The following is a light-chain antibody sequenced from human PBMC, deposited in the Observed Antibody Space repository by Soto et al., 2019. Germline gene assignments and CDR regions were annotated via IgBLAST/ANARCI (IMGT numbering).Light chain of an antibody. J-gene: IGLJ3*02. CDR3: AAWDDSLSAWV. Sequence: QSVLTQPPSASGTPGQRVTISCSGSSSNIGKNLVYWYQQRPGTAPKLIIFKNNQRPSGVPDRFSGSNSGSSASLAISGLRSEDEADYFCAAWDDSLSAWVFGGGTKLTVL. V-gene: IGLV1-47*01. CDR2: KNN. CDR1: SSNIGKNL.